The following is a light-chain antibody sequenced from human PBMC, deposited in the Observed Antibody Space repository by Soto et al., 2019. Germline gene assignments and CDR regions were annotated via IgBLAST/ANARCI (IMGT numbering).Light chain of an antibody. Sequence: QSALTQPASVSGSPGQSITISCTGTSSDVGYYNLVSWYQQYPGKAPKLIIYEDSERPSGVSNRFSGSKSGNTASLTISGLQAEDEADYYCCSYAGSRVSLFGGGTKLTVL. CDR2: EDS. J-gene: IGLJ2*01. CDR1: SSDVGYYNL. CDR3: CSYAGSRVSL. V-gene: IGLV2-23*01.